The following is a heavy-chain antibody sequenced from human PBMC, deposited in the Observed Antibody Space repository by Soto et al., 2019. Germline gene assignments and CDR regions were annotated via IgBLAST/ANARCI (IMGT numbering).Heavy chain of an antibody. D-gene: IGHD1-7*01. CDR3: ARGNWNYYFDS. J-gene: IGHJ4*02. Sequence: APAKISRTASGYTFTSYDMPWVRQAPGQRLEWMGWINAGNGNTKYSQKFQGRVTITRDTSASTAYMELRSLRSEDTAVYYCARGNWNYYFDSWGPGTLVPVSS. CDR1: GYTFTSYD. CDR2: INAGNGNT. V-gene: IGHV1-3*01.